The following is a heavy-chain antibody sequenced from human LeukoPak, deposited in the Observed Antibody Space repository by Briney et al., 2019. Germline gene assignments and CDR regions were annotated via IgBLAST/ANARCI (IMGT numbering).Heavy chain of an antibody. J-gene: IGHJ4*02. CDR3: ARPKGAHGDFPYYFDY. D-gene: IGHD4-17*01. Sequence: GGSLRLSCAASGFTFSSYSMNWVRQAPGKGLEWVSSISSSSSYIYYADSVKGRFTISRDNAKNSLCLQMNSLRAEDTAVYYCARPKGAHGDFPYYFDYWGQGTLVTVSS. V-gene: IGHV3-21*01. CDR1: GFTFSSYS. CDR2: ISSSSSYI.